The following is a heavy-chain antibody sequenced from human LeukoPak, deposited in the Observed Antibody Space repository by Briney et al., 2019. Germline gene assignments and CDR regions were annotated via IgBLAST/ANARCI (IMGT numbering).Heavy chain of an antibody. Sequence: ASETLSLTCTVSGGSISSYYWSWIRQPPGKGLEWIGEINHSGSTNYNPSLKSRVTISVDTSKNQFSLKLSSVTAADTAVYYCARVGRPRKWIQLRPDGTLYFDYWGQGTLVTVSS. CDR1: GGSISSYY. CDR3: ARVGRPRKWIQLRPDGTLYFDY. D-gene: IGHD5-18*01. V-gene: IGHV4-34*01. J-gene: IGHJ4*02. CDR2: INHSGST.